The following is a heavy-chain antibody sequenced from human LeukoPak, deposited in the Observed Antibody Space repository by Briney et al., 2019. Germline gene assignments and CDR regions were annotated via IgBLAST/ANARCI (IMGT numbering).Heavy chain of an antibody. CDR1: GFTFRDFS. D-gene: IGHD2-8*01. J-gene: IGHJ4*02. CDR2: VSGDGGVT. CDR3: AKGNNGLSFNFDY. Sequence: LSGGSLRLSCAASGFTFRDFSMHWVRQAPGKGLEWVSLVSGDGGVTHYADSVKGRFTISRDNSKNSLYLQMSSLRVEDTAFYYCAKGNNGLSFNFDYWGQGTLVTVSS. V-gene: IGHV3-43*02.